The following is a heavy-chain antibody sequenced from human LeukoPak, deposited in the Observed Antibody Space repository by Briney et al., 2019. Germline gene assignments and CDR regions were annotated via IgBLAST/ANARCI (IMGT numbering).Heavy chain of an antibody. D-gene: IGHD6-13*01. J-gene: IGHJ3*02. V-gene: IGHV3-23*01. CDR2: ISGSGGST. Sequence: PGGSLRLSCAASGFTFSRYAMSGVRQAPGKGLEWVSAISGSGGSTYYADSVKGRLTISRDNSTNTLYLQMNSLRAEDTAVYYCAKVPGVGSSWYNDAFDIWGQGTMVTVSS. CDR1: GFTFSRYA. CDR3: AKVPGVGSSWYNDAFDI.